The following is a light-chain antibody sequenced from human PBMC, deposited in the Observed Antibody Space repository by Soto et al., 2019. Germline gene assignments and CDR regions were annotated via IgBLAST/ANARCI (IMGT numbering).Light chain of an antibody. Sequence: EIVLTQSPGTLSLSPGERATLSRRASQSVSSSYLAWYQQKPGQAPRLLIYGASSRATDIPDRFSGSGSGTDFTLAISRLETEDFAVYYCHYYGSPPRTFGEGTKVEIK. J-gene: IGKJ1*01. V-gene: IGKV3-20*01. CDR2: GAS. CDR3: HYYGSPPRT. CDR1: QSVSSSY.